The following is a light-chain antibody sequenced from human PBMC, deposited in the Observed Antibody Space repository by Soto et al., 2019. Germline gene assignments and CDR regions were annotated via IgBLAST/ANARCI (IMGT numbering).Light chain of an antibody. J-gene: IGKJ3*01. Sequence: EIVLTQSPGTLSLSPGERATLSCRASQSFSSSYLAWYQQKPGQAPRLLIYGASSRATGIPDRFSGSGSGTDFTLTISSLEPEDFAVYYCHHYGSGLFTVGPGTKVDVK. V-gene: IGKV3-20*01. CDR2: GAS. CDR1: QSFSSSY. CDR3: HHYGSGLFT.